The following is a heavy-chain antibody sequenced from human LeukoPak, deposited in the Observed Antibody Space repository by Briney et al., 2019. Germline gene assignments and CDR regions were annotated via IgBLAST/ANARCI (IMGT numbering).Heavy chain of an antibody. V-gene: IGHV4-59*01. CDR1: GGSISSYY. CDR3: ARGGRDGYRDY. D-gene: IGHD5-24*01. Sequence: SETLSLTRTVSGGSISSYYWSWIRQPPGKGLEWIGYIYYSGSTNYNPSLKSRVTISVDTSKNQFSLKLSSVTAADTAVYYCARGGRDGYRDYWGQGTLVTVSS. CDR2: IYYSGST. J-gene: IGHJ4*02.